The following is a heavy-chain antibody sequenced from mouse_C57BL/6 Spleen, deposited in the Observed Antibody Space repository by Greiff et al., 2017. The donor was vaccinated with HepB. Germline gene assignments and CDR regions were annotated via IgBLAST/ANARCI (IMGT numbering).Heavy chain of an antibody. CDR3: ARHTLYYYGSSPHYYAMDY. Sequence: EVQLVESGGDLVKPGGSLKLSCAASGFTFSSYGMSWVRQTPDKRLEWVATISSGGSYTYYPDSVKGRFTISRDNAKNTLYLQMSSLKSEDTAMYYCARHTLYYYGSSPHYYAMDYWGQGTSVTVSS. CDR1: GFTFSSYG. J-gene: IGHJ4*01. V-gene: IGHV5-6*01. CDR2: ISSGGSYT. D-gene: IGHD1-1*01.